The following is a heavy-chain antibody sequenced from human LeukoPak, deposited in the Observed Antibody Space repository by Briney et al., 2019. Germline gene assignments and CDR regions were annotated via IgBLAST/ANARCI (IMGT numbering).Heavy chain of an antibody. CDR3: AKDLVGRGWFDP. CDR2: ISGSGGST. D-gene: IGHD3-10*01. V-gene: IGHV3-23*01. CDR1: GFTFSSYG. Sequence: PGGSMRLSCAASGFTFSSYGMSWVRQAPGKGLEWVSAISGSGGSTYYADSVKGRFTISRDNSKNTLYLQMNSLRAEDTAVYYCAKDLVGRGWFDPWGQGTLVTVSS. J-gene: IGHJ5*02.